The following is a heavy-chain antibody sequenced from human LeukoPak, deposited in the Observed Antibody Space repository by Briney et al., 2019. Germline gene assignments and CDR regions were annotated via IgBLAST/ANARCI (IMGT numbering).Heavy chain of an antibody. V-gene: IGHV3-48*03. Sequence: TGGSLRLSCAASGFAFSVYEMYWVRQAPGKGLEWVSYIISSGGTRYYADSVKGRFTISRDNAKNSRYLQMNSLRAEDTAVYYCATLTVASSFDYWGQGTLVTVSS. CDR2: IISSGGTR. CDR1: GFAFSVYE. J-gene: IGHJ4*02. CDR3: ATLTVASSFDY. D-gene: IGHD6-19*01.